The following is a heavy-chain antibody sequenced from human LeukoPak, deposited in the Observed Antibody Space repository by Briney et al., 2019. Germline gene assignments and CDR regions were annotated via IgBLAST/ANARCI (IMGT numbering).Heavy chain of an antibody. D-gene: IGHD1-26*01. CDR2: INPNSGGT. J-gene: IGHJ4*02. V-gene: IGHV1-2*06. CDR1: GYTFTGYY. Sequence: ASVKVSCKASGYTFTGYYMHWVRQAPGQGLEWMGRINPNSGGTNYAQKFQGRVTMTRDTSISTAYMELSRLRSDDTAVYYCARVEYSGSYYYPYWGQGTLVTVSP. CDR3: ARVEYSGSYYYPY.